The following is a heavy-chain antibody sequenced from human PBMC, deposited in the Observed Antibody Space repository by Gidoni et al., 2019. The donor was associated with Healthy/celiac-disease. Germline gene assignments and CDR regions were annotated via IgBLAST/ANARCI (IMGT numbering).Heavy chain of an antibody. CDR3: ARGGYYDILTGYPYYYYGMDV. D-gene: IGHD3-9*01. V-gene: IGHV4-34*01. CDR2: INHSGST. CDR1: GGSFSGYY. J-gene: IGHJ6*02. Sequence: QVQLQQWGAGLLKPSETLSLTCAVYGGSFSGYYWSWIRQPPGKGLEWIGEINHSGSTNYNPSLKSRVTISVDTSKNQFSLKLSSVTAADTAVYYCARGGYYDILTGYPYYYYGMDVWGQGTTVTVSS.